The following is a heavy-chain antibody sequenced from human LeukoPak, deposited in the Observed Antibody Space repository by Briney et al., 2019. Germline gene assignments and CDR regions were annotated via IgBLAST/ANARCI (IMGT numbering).Heavy chain of an antibody. CDR1: GGSISSYY. CDR3: ARSPYYDFWSGYYTSFPHFDY. J-gene: IGHJ4*02. Sequence: SETLSLTCTVSGGSISSYYWTWIRQPAGKGLEWIGRFYTSENTNYSPSLKSRVTMSADTSKNQFSLMLRSVTAADTAVYYCARSPYYDFWSGYYTSFPHFDYWGQGTLVTVSS. CDR2: FYTSENT. D-gene: IGHD3-3*01. V-gene: IGHV4-4*07.